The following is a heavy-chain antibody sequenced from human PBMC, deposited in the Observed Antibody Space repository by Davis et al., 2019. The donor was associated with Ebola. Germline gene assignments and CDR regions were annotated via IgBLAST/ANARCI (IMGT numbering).Heavy chain of an antibody. Sequence: GESLKISCAASGFTFSSYWMSWVRQAPGKGLEWVANIKQDGSEKYYVDSVKGRFTISRDNAKNSLYLQMNSLRAEDTAVYYCARLGDSTTSPYFYYYYMDVWGKGTTVTVSS. CDR3: ARLGDSTTSPYFYYYYMDV. V-gene: IGHV3-7*03. CDR1: GFTFSSYW. CDR2: IKQDGSEK. D-gene: IGHD2/OR15-2a*01. J-gene: IGHJ6*03.